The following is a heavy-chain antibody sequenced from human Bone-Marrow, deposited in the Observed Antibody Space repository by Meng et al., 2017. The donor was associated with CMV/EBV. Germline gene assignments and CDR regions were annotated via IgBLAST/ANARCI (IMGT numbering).Heavy chain of an antibody. Sequence: GESLKISCAASGFIISDYYTSWIRQAPGKGLEWLSYITSSGTTIFYADSVKGRFTLSRDDATNSLYLQMNSLRAEDTAVYYCARRWEYRGFLAFDIWGQGTMVTVSS. CDR1: GFIISDYY. CDR3: ARRWEYRGFLAFDI. D-gene: IGHD1-26*01. CDR2: ITSSGTTI. V-gene: IGHV3-11*01. J-gene: IGHJ3*02.